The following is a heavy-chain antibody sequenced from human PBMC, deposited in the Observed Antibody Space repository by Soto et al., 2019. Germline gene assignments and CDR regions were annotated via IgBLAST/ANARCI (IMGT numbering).Heavy chain of an antibody. CDR3: ARDRVESGYPEYFHH. CDR2: IYSGGST. CDR1: GFTVSSNY. J-gene: IGHJ1*01. Sequence: EVQLVESGGGLIQPGGSLRLSCAASGFTVSSNYMSWVRQAPGKGLEWVSVIYSGGSTYYADSVKGRFTISRDNSNNTLYLQMTSLRAEYTAVYYCARDRVESGYPEYFHHWGQGTLVTVSS. D-gene: IGHD3-22*01. V-gene: IGHV3-53*01.